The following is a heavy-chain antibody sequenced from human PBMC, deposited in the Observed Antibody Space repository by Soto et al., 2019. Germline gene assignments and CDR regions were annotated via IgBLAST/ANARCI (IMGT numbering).Heavy chain of an antibody. CDR3: AKGASHAPFEK. Sequence: EVHLLESGGDLVLPGGSLRLSCAASGFAFNDFAMSWVRQAPGKGPEWLSTSSGSGDKTFHSDSVKGRFDISRDNSNNKMFLQMNSLRAEDTAIYYCAKGASHAPFEKWGRGTLVTVSS. CDR1: GFAFNDFA. J-gene: IGHJ4*02. CDR2: SSGSGDKT. V-gene: IGHV3-23*01.